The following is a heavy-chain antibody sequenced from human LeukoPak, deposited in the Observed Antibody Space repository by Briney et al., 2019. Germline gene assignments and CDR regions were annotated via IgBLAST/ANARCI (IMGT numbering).Heavy chain of an antibody. CDR1: GYSISSSYY. J-gene: IGHJ3*02. V-gene: IGHV4-38-2*02. CDR2: IYYSGST. CDR3: ASDRILWFGDLVNAFDI. Sequence: SETLSLTCTVSGYSISSSYYWGWIRQPSGKGLEWIGSIYYSGSTYYNPSLKSRVTISVDTSKNQFSLKLSSVTAADTAVYYCASDRILWFGDLVNAFDIWGRGTMVTVSS. D-gene: IGHD3-10*01.